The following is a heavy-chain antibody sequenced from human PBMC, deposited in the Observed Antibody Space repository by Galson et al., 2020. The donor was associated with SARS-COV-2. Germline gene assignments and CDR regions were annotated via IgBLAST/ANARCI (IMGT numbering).Heavy chain of an antibody. J-gene: IGHJ6*03. Sequence: SQPLSLTCTVSGPSVRTSYWTWTRRPPGKGLEWIAYIYHSGDPNSNPTLQSRVTISVDTSKNQFSLKLTSVTAADTAVYYCARLGRDDLWSGLGYYYMDVWGKGTTVTVSS. CDR3: ARLGRDDLWSGLGYYYMDV. D-gene: IGHD3-3*01. V-gene: IGHV4-59*02. CDR2: IYHSGDP. CDR1: GPSVRTSY.